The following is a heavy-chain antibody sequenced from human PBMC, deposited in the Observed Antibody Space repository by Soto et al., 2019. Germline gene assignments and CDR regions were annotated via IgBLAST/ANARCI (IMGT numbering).Heavy chain of an antibody. CDR2: IFYSGST. CDR3: ARVGSSGWSPDY. D-gene: IGHD6-19*01. Sequence: LSLTCTVSGGSISGHYWTWIRQPPGKGLEWIGYIFYSGSTNYNPSLKSRVTISVDTSKNQFSLKLSSVTAADTAVYYCARVGSSGWSPDYWGPGTLVTVSS. CDR1: GGSISGHY. V-gene: IGHV4-59*11. J-gene: IGHJ4*02.